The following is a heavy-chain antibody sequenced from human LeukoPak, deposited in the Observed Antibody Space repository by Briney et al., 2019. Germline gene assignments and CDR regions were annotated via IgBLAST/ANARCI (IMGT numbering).Heavy chain of an antibody. J-gene: IGHJ6*03. CDR2: ISRGSSPI. CDR1: GITFSNFS. Sequence: PGGSLRLSCAASGITFSNFSMNWVRQAPGKGLEWISYISRGSSPIYYADSVKGRFTISRDNAKNSLFLQMSSLRAEDTAVYYCARDPFYYYYYMDVWGKGTTVTVSS. V-gene: IGHV3-48*04. D-gene: IGHD3-3*02. CDR3: ARDPFYYYYYMDV.